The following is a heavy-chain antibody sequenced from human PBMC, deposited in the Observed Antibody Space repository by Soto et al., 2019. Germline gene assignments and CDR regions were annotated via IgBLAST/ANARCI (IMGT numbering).Heavy chain of an antibody. CDR2: IYYSGST. CDR1: GGSISSSSYY. Sequence: QLQLQEPGPGLVKPSETLSLTCTVSGGSISSSSYYWGWIRQPPGKGLEWIGSIYYSGSTYYNPSLKSLPTISVDTSRNQFSLKLSSVTTADAAVYYCARHDGHRGSLFGYWGQGTLVTVSS. CDR3: ARHDGHRGSLFGY. J-gene: IGHJ4*02. D-gene: IGHD1-26*01. V-gene: IGHV4-39*01.